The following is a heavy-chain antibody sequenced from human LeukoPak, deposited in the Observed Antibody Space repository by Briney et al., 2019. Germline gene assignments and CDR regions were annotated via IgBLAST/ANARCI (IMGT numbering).Heavy chain of an antibody. J-gene: IGHJ4*02. CDR3: AKAGYGSGSQALDY. CDR1: GFTFSSYA. CDR2: ISGSGGST. D-gene: IGHD3-10*01. Sequence: GGSLRLSCAASGFTFSSYAMSWVRQAPGKGLEWASAISGSGGSTYYADSVKGRFTISRDNSKNTLYLQMNSLRAEDTAVYYCAKAGYGSGSQALDYWGQGTLVTVSS. V-gene: IGHV3-23*01.